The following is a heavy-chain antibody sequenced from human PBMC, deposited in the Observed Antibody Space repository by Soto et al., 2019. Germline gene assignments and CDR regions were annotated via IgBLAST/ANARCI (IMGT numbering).Heavy chain of an antibody. V-gene: IGHV5-51*01. CDR1: GYSFTSYW. CDR2: IYPGDSDT. CDR3: ARTAAAGKYYYGVDV. Sequence: EVQLVQSGAEVKKPGESLKISCKGSGYSFTSYWIGWVRQMPGKGLEWMGIIYPGDSDTRYSPSFQGQVTISADQSISTAYLQWSSLKASDTASYYCARTAAAGKYYYGVDVWGQGTTVTGSS. J-gene: IGHJ6*01. D-gene: IGHD6-13*01.